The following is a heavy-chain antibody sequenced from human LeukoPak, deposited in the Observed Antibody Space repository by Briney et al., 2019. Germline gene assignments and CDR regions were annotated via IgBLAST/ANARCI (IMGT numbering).Heavy chain of an antibody. CDR3: AKSPHFDSSGHPHDY. J-gene: IGHJ4*02. CDR2: ISGSGGST. Sequence: PGGSLRLSCAASGFTFSSYAMTWVRQAPGKGLEWVSAISGSGGSTYYADSVKGRFTISRDNSKNTLYLQMNSLRAEDTAVYFCAKSPHFDSSGHPHDYWGQGTLVTVSS. V-gene: IGHV3-23*01. CDR1: GFTFSSYA. D-gene: IGHD3-22*01.